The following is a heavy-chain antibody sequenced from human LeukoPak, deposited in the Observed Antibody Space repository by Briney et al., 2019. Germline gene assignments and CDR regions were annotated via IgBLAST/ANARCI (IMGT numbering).Heavy chain of an antibody. V-gene: IGHV2-5*01. CDR3: AHTPRDYSNYGDYYYYYYMDV. CDR1: GFSLSTSGVG. D-gene: IGHD4-11*01. J-gene: IGHJ6*03. CDR2: IYWNDDK. Sequence: SGPTLVNPTQTLTLTCTFSGFSLSTSGVGVGWIRQPPGKALEWLALIYWNDDKRYSPSLKSRLTITKDTSKNQVVLTMTNMDPVDTATYYCAHTPRDYSNYGDYYYYYYMDVWGKGTTVTVSS.